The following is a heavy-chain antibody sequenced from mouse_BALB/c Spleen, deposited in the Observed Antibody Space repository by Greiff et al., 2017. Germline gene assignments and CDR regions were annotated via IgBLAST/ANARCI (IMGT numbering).Heavy chain of an antibody. Sequence: EVKLQESGPGLVKPSQSLSLTCTVTGYSITSDYAWNWIRQFPGNKLEWMGYISYSGSTSYNPSLKSRISITRDTSKNQFFLQLNSVTTEDTATYYCARGEKLGYRLFAYWGQGTLVTVSA. D-gene: IGHD2-14*01. CDR3: ARGEKLGYRLFAY. CDR2: ISYSGST. J-gene: IGHJ3*01. V-gene: IGHV3-2*02. CDR1: GYSITSDYA.